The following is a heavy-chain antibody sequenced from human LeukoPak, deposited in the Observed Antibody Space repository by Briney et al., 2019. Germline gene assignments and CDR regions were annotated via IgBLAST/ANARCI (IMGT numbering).Heavy chain of an antibody. V-gene: IGHV1-24*01. Sequence: ASVKVSCKVSGYTLTELSMHWVRQAPGKGLEWMGGFDPEDGETIYAQKFQGRVAMTEDTSTDTAYMELSSLRSEDTAVYYCATGRLYCGGDCHLGYWGQGTLVTVSS. D-gene: IGHD2-21*02. J-gene: IGHJ4*02. CDR2: FDPEDGET. CDR1: GYTLTELS. CDR3: ATGRLYCGGDCHLGY.